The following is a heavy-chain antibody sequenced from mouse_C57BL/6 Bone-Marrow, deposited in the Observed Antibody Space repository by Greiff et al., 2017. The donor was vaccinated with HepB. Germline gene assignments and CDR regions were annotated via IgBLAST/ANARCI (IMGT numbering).Heavy chain of an antibody. J-gene: IGHJ1*03. CDR3: AMGGFHDGYYGYWYFDV. V-gene: IGHV1-74*01. D-gene: IGHD2-3*01. Sequence: QVQLQQPGAELVKPGASVKVSCKASGYTFTSYWMHWVKQRPGQGLEWIGRIHPSDSDTNYNQKFKGKATLTVDKSSSTAYRQLSSLTSEDSAVYYCAMGGFHDGYYGYWYFDVWGTGTTVTVSS. CDR1: GYTFTSYW. CDR2: IHPSDSDT.